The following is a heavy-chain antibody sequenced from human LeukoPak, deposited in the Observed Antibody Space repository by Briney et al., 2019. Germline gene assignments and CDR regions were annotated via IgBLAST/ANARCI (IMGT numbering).Heavy chain of an antibody. J-gene: IGHJ4*02. D-gene: IGHD2-15*01. CDR1: GYTFTSYY. CDR2: INPSGGST. Sequence: ASVKVSCKASGYTFTSYYMHWVRQAPGQGLEWMGIINPSGGSTAYAHQFQGRVTITRDTSTSTVYMEVSSLRSEDTAVYYCARDLVRCSGGSCYPQYYFDYWGQGTLVTVSS. V-gene: IGHV1-46*01. CDR3: ARDLVRCSGGSCYPQYYFDY.